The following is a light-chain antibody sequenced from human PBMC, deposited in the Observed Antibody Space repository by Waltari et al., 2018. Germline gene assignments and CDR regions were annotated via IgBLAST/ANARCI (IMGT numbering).Light chain of an antibody. CDR1: QSVGTS. Sequence: EVVLTQSPGTLSLSPGERATLACRASQSVGTSLAWYQQQPGQAPRLLIYGASRRATGIPDRFSGSGSGTDFSLTISRLEPEEFAVYYCQHYVRLPATFGQGTKVEV. CDR3: QHYVRLPAT. J-gene: IGKJ1*01. V-gene: IGKV3-20*01. CDR2: GAS.